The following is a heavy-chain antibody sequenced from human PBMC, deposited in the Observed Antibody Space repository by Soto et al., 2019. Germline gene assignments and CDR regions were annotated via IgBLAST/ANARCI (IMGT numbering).Heavy chain of an antibody. Sequence: ASVKVSCKASGYTFTGYAMHWVRQAPGQRLEWMGWINAGNGNTKYSQKFQGRVTITRDTSASTAYMELSSLRSEDTAVYYCTRATFPPSHSSGWYPDSWGQGVLVTVSS. CDR2: INAGNGNT. CDR1: GYTFTGYA. D-gene: IGHD6-19*01. V-gene: IGHV1-3*01. J-gene: IGHJ4*02. CDR3: TRATFPPSHSSGWYPDS.